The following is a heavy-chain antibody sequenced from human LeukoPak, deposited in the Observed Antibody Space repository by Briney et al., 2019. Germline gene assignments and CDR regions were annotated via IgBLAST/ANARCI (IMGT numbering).Heavy chain of an antibody. Sequence: ASVKVSCKASGYTFTGYYMHWVRQAPGQGLEWMGWINPNSGGTNYAQKFQGRVTMTRDTSISTAYMELSRLRSEDTAVYYCASYSGSWYYAFDIWGQGTMVTVSS. CDR3: ASYSGSWYYAFDI. CDR1: GYTFTGYY. V-gene: IGHV1-2*02. J-gene: IGHJ3*02. D-gene: IGHD6-13*01. CDR2: INPNSGGT.